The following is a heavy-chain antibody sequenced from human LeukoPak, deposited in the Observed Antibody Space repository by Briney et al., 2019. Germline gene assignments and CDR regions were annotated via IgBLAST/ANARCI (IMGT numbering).Heavy chain of an antibody. CDR2: ISPSDSTT. Sequence: RAGGSLRLSCAASGFTLSSYAMSWVRQAPGRGLERVSTISPSDSTTYYKDSVKDRFTISRDNSKHPLSLQTNSLRTEDTAVYYCAKVRVASYYFDYWGQGPLVTASS. D-gene: IGHD2-15*01. V-gene: IGHV3-23*01. CDR3: AKVRVASYYFDY. CDR1: GFTLSSYA. J-gene: IGHJ4*02.